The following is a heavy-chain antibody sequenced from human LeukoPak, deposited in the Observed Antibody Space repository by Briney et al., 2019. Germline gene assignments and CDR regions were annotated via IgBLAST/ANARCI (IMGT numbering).Heavy chain of an antibody. CDR1: AFTFTSYN. CDR3: ARSGSGSFDY. Sequence: GGSLRCSSEASAFTFTSYNMEWVGQAQGKGLEWVTYISSSGSDIYYADSVKGRLTISRDNAKNAVYLQMNSLRVEDTAVYYCARSGSGSFDYWGQGTLVTVSS. J-gene: IGHJ4*02. CDR2: ISSSGSDI. D-gene: IGHD3-10*01. V-gene: IGHV3-21*05.